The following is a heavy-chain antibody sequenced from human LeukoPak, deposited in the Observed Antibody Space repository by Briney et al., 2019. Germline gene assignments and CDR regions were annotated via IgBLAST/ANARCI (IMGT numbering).Heavy chain of an antibody. D-gene: IGHD6-19*01. J-gene: IGHJ4*02. CDR3: SKGQWLVEQTFDY. Sequence: PGGSLRLSCAASGFTFSGYGMHWVRQAPGKGLEWVAFIWYDGSNKYYADSVKGRFTISRDNSKNTLYLQMNSLRAEDTAVYYCSKGQWLVEQTFDYWGQGTLVTVSS. CDR2: IWYDGSNK. V-gene: IGHV3-30*02. CDR1: GFTFSGYG.